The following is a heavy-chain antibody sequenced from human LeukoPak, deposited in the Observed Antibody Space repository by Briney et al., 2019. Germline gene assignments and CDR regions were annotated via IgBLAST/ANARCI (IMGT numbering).Heavy chain of an antibody. CDR1: GFTFSSYG. Sequence: GGSLRLSCAASGFTFSSYGMHWVRQAPGKGLEWVAFIRYDGSNKYYADSVKGRFTISRDNSKNTLFLQMNSLRVEDTAVYYCALECGANCLDDCWGQGTLVTVSS. CDR3: ALECGANCLDDC. J-gene: IGHJ4*02. D-gene: IGHD2-21*01. CDR2: IRYDGSNK. V-gene: IGHV3-30*02.